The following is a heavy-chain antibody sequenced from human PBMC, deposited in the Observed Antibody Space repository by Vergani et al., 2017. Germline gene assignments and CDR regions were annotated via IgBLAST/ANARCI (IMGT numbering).Heavy chain of an antibody. Sequence: EVQLVESGGGLVQPGGFLRLSCAASGFTFSSYWMSWVRQAPGKGLEWVANIKQDGSEKYYVDSVKGRFTISRDNAKNSLYLQMNSLRAEDTAVYYCARDGGYSSGWDFDYWGQGTLVTVSS. CDR1: GFTFSSYW. D-gene: IGHD6-19*01. V-gene: IGHV3-7*01. CDR3: ARDGGYSSGWDFDY. CDR2: IKQDGSEK. J-gene: IGHJ4*02.